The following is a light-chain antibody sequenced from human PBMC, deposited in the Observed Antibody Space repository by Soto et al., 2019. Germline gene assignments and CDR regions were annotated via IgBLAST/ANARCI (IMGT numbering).Light chain of an antibody. CDR3: QPYNNWPPT. Sequence: VFTQSPATLSLCPWERATLACRASESVRDELGWYQQKPGQAPRLLIYDASNRATGIPARFRGSGSGKDFTLTISSLQSEDFAVYYCQPYNNWPPTFGQGTKVDIK. V-gene: IGKV3-11*01. CDR2: DAS. CDR1: ESVRDE. J-gene: IGKJ1*01.